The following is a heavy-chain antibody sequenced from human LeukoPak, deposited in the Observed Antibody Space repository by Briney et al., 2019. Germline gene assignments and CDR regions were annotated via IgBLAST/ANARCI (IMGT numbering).Heavy chain of an antibody. CDR3: ARVSIAAAGTLDY. CDR2: IIPIFGTA. V-gene: IGHV1-69*05. J-gene: IGHJ4*02. Sequence: SVKVSCTASGGTFSSYAISWVRQAPGQGLEWMGGIIPIFGTANYAQKFQGRVTITTDESTSTAYMELSSLRSEDTAVYYCARVSIAAAGTLDYWGQGTLVTVSS. D-gene: IGHD6-13*01. CDR1: GGTFSSYA.